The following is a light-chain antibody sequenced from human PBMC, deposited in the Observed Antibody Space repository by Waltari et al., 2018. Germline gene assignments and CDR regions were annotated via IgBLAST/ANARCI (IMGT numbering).Light chain of an antibody. V-gene: IGLV2-14*03. CDR2: DVS. CDR1: TGHVVGLRF. J-gene: IGLJ3*02. CDR3: SSDTSSRSRV. Sequence: ARPHPPPGSGSPGQSSPIPAPGTTGHVVGLRFVWWYQQYAGKAPKLIIFDVSNRPSGVSTRFSGSKSGNTASLTISGLQAEDEAYYVCSSDTSSRSRVFGGGTKVTV.